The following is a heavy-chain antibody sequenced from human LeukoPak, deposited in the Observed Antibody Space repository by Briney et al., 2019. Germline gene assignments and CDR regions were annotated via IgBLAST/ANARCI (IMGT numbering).Heavy chain of an antibody. Sequence: SETLSLTCAVYGGSFSGYYWSWIRQPPGKGLEWIGEINHSGSTNYNPSLKSRVTISVDTSKNQFSLKLSSVTAADTAVHYCARGLGIVATTEYYFDYWGQGTLVTVSS. CDR3: ARGLGIVATTEYYFDY. V-gene: IGHV4-34*01. CDR2: INHSGST. CDR1: GGSFSGYY. D-gene: IGHD5-12*01. J-gene: IGHJ4*02.